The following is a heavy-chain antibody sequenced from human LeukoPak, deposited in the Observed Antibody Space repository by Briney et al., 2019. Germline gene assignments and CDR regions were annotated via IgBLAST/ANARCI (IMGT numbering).Heavy chain of an antibody. CDR3: VKPYYYSSGSLN. Sequence: GGSLRLSCAASGFSFSSYWMHWVRQAPGMGLAWVATMNQDGSEKYYVDSVKGRFTISRDNAKNSLYLQMDSLRAEATAMYYCVKPYYYSSGSLNWGQGTLVTVSS. CDR2: MNQDGSEK. J-gene: IGHJ4*02. D-gene: IGHD3-10*01. CDR1: GFSFSSYW. V-gene: IGHV3-7*01.